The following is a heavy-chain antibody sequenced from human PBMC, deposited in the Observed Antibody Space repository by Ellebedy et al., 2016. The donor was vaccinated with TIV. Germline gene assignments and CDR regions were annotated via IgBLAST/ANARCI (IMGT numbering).Heavy chain of an antibody. CDR1: GGSISSYF. Sequence: SETLSLTCTVSGGSISSYFWTWIRQPPGKGLEWIGYIYDSGTTNYNPSLKSRVTISLDTSKNQFSLKLSSVTAADTAVYYCARENYDILTGLSGGMDVWGQGTTVTVSS. J-gene: IGHJ6*02. CDR2: IYDSGTT. D-gene: IGHD3-9*01. V-gene: IGHV4-59*01. CDR3: ARENYDILTGLSGGMDV.